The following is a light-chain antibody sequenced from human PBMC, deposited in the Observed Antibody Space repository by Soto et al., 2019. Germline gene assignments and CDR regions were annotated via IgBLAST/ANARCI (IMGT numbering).Light chain of an antibody. Sequence: QAVVTQEPSLTVSPGETVTLTCGSSTGTVTSGHYPYWFQQRPGQAPTTLIYDTNNKYSWTPDRFSGSLLGGKAALTLSGAQPEDEGDDYCLLLYSGNRRVFGTGTKLTVL. CDR2: DTN. CDR1: TGTVTSGHY. J-gene: IGLJ1*01. CDR3: LLLYSGNRRV. V-gene: IGLV7-46*01.